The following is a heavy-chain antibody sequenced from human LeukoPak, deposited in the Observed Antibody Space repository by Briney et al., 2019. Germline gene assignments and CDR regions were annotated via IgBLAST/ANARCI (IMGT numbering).Heavy chain of an antibody. V-gene: IGHV4-59*12. CDR3: ASVPLRDGHLPNHFDY. D-gene: IGHD1-14*01. J-gene: IGHJ4*02. Sequence: SETLCLTCTASGASISSDYGTWIRQPPGKGLEWIGYMYYSGSTNYNPSLKSRVTIPIHTSKNQFSLKLSFVTAAHTAVYYCASVPLRDGHLPNHFDYWGQGTLVTVSS. CDR2: MYYSGST. CDR1: GASISSDY.